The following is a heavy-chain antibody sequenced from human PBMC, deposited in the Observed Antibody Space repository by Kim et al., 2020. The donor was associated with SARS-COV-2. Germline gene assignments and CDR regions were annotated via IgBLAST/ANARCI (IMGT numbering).Heavy chain of an antibody. CDR1: GFTFSSYW. CDR2: IKQDGSEK. D-gene: IGHD6-13*01. J-gene: IGHJ4*02. Sequence: GGSLRLSCAASGFTFSSYWMSWVRQAPGKGLEWVANIKQDGSEKYYVDSVKGRFTISRDNAKNSLYLQMNSLRAEDTAVYYCARDLRSSLNDDGVDYWGQGTLVTVSS. V-gene: IGHV3-7*01. CDR3: ARDLRSSLNDDGVDY.